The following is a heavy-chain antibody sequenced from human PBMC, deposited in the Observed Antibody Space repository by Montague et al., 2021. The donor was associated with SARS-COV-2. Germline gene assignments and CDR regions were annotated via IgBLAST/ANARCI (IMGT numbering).Heavy chain of an antibody. J-gene: IGHJ3*02. D-gene: IGHD2-2*01. V-gene: IGHV4-4*08. Sequence: SETLSLTCSVSGDSITYFYWSWIRQAPGKGLEWIGHIYSRGSTKXNPSLESRVTISADTSTNHFSLNLRSVTAADTAVYYCAREGRGYCSSTSCQSAFDIWGQGTMVTVSS. CDR2: IYSRGST. CDR1: GDSITYFY. CDR3: AREGRGYCSSTSCQSAFDI.